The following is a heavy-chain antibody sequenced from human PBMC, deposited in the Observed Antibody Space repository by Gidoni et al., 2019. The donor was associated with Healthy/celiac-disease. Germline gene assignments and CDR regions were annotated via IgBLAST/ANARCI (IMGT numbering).Heavy chain of an antibody. Sequence: QLQLQESRPGLVKPSETLSLTCTVSGGSISSSSYYWGWIRQPPGTGLEWIGSIYYSGSTYYNPSLKSRVTISVDTSKNQCSLKESSVTAADTAVYYCARVGAMLGAVDIWGQGTMVTVSS. D-gene: IGHD3-10*02. V-gene: IGHV4-39*07. CDR2: IYYSGST. J-gene: IGHJ3*02. CDR3: ARVGAMLGAVDI. CDR1: GGSISSSSYY.